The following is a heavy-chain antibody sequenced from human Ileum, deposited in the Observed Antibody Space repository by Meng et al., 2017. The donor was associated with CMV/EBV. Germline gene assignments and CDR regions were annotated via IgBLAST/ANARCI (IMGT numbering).Heavy chain of an antibody. D-gene: IGHD2-8*02. CDR3: AKGRELGGTWWWFDP. J-gene: IGHJ5*02. V-gene: IGHV3-23*01. Sequence: SGFPFSSYAMTGVRQAPGRGLEWVSSLSGSGRSTYYADSVKGRFTISRDNSKNSLYLQMNNLRAEDAALYYCAKGRELGGTWWWFDPWGQGTLVTVSS. CDR1: GFPFSSYA. CDR2: LSGSGRST.